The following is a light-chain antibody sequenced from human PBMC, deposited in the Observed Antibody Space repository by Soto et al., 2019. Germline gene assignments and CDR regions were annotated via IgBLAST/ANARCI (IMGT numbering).Light chain of an antibody. CDR2: AAS. Sequence: EIQMTQSPSFLSASAGDRVTIFCRASQSISNFLHWYQQKPGKAPKLLIYAASKLESGVPPRFGGSGSGTDFNLTISSLQPEDFATYYCQQSYRNPRTFGLGTRVEIK. CDR3: QQSYRNPRT. V-gene: IGKV1-39*01. J-gene: IGKJ1*01. CDR1: QSISNF.